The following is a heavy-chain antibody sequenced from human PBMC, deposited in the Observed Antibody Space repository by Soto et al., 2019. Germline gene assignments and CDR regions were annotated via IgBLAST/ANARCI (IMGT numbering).Heavy chain of an antibody. J-gene: IGHJ6*02. CDR2: IYYSGST. CDR1: GGSISSGGYY. V-gene: IGHV4-31*03. D-gene: IGHD3-16*01. CDR3: ARAIGGRIRYYYGMDV. Sequence: PSETLSLTCTVSGGSISSGGYYWSWIRQHPGKGLEWIGYIYYSGSTYYNPSLKSRVTISVDTSKNQFSLKLSSVTAADTAVYYCARAIGGRIRYYYGMDVWGQGTTVTVSS.